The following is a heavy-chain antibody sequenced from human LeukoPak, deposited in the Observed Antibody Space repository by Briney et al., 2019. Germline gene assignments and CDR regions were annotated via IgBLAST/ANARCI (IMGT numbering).Heavy chain of an antibody. D-gene: IGHD4-17*01. CDR1: GFTFSSYS. CDR2: ISSSSTYI. V-gene: IGHV3-21*01. CDR3: ARDYTATLTTATNFDY. J-gene: IGHJ4*02. Sequence: GGSLRLSCAVSGFTFSSYSMNWVRQAPGKGLEWVSSISSSSTYIFYADSMKGRFTISRDNTKNSLYLQMNSLRAEDTAIYYCARDYTATLTTATNFDYWGQGTLVTVSS.